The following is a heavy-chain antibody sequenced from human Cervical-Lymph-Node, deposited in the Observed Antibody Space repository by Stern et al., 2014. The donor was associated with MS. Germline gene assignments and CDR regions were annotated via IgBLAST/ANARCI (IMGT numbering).Heavy chain of an antibody. CDR1: GFRFSSYW. V-gene: IGHV3-74*01. CDR2: INSDGRST. D-gene: IGHD4-17*01. J-gene: IGHJ4*02. Sequence: EVQLEESGGGLGQPGGSLRLSCVASGFRFSSYWMHWVRQAPGKGLECVSRINSDGRSTSYADSVMGRFTISRDNAKNTLYLQMNSLRVEDTAVYYCAKDLTVTTDCIDYWGQGTLVTVSS. CDR3: AKDLTVTTDCIDY.